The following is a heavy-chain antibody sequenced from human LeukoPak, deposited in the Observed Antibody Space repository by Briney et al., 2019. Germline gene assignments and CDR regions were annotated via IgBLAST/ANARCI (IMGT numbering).Heavy chain of an antibody. V-gene: IGHV4-30-2*01. CDR2: IYHSGST. CDR1: GDSIHSTGYY. J-gene: IGHJ1*01. D-gene: IGHD3-3*01. Sequence: PSETLSLTCSVSGDSIHSTGYYWSWIRQPPGKGLEWIGYIYHSGSTQYNPSLRGRVSISIDKSKNQFSLKLDSVSVADTAVYYCARGGGGDFGVVPEYFQHWGQGTLVTVSS. CDR3: ARGGGGDFGVVPEYFQH.